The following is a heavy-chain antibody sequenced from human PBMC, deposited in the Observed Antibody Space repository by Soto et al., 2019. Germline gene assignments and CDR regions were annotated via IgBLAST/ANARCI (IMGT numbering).Heavy chain of an antibody. D-gene: IGHD4-17*01. Sequence: LRLSCVASGFTFSSYAMSWVRQVPGKGLEWVSTISDAAGSAYYVDSVKGRFTISRDNSKKTLYLQMNSLRAEDSAVYNCARPYGGKIGDAPDLWGPGTMVTVSS. CDR1: GFTFSSYA. CDR3: ARPYGGKIGDAPDL. CDR2: ISDAAGSA. J-gene: IGHJ3*01. V-gene: IGHV3-23*01.